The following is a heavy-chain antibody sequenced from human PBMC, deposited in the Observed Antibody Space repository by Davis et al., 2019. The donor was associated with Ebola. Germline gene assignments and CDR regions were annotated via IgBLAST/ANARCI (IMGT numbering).Heavy chain of an antibody. Sequence: GESLKISCAASGFSLTTSIMHWVRQAPGKGLEWVVGISFDGSKYNVDSVKGRFTTSMDNFRNTLYLQMDSLRDEDTALYYCAREGYSSGTAPTFDMWGQGTMVTVSS. D-gene: IGHD5-18*01. CDR3: AREGYSSGTAPTFDM. J-gene: IGHJ3*02. V-gene: IGHV3-30-3*01. CDR2: ISFDGSK. CDR1: GFSLTTSI.